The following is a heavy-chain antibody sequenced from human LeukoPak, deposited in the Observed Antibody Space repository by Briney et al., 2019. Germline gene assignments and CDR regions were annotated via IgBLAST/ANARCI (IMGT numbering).Heavy chain of an antibody. CDR3: ARDSDSSGWSYYYYMDV. Sequence: ASVKVSCKASGYTFTSYGISWVRQAPGQGLEWMGWISAYNGNTNYAQKLQGRVTMTTDTSTSTAYMELRSLRSGDTAVYYCARDSDSSGWSYYYYMDVWGKGTTVTISS. D-gene: IGHD6-19*01. CDR1: GYTFTSYG. J-gene: IGHJ6*03. V-gene: IGHV1-18*01. CDR2: ISAYNGNT.